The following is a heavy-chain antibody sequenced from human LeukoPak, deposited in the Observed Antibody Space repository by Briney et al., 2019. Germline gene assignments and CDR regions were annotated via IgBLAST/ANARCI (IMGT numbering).Heavy chain of an antibody. V-gene: IGHV4-61*08. J-gene: IGHJ4*02. CDR3: ARERYYDSSGYYPYYFDY. CDR1: GGSISSGGYY. Sequence: SETLSLTCTVSGGSISSGGYYWSWIRQHPGKGLEWIGYIYYSGSTNYNPSLKSRVTISVDTSKNQFSLKLSSVTAADTAVYYCARERYYDSSGYYPYYFDYWGQGTLVTVSS. CDR2: IYYSGST. D-gene: IGHD3-22*01.